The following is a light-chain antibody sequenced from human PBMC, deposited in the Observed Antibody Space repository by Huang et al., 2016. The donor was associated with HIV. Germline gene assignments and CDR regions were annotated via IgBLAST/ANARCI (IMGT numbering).Light chain of an antibody. CDR2: GAS. Sequence: EIVMTQSPATLSVSPGERATLSCRASQSVSSNLAWYQQKPGQAPRLLIDGASTRATGIPARFSGSGSGTEFTLTISSLQSEDFAVYYCQQYNNRWTFGQGTKVEIK. J-gene: IGKJ1*01. V-gene: IGKV3-15*01. CDR1: QSVSSN. CDR3: QQYNNRWT.